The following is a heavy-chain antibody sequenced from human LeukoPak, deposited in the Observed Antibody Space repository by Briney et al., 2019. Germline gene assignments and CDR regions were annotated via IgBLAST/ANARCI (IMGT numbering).Heavy chain of an antibody. CDR2: INHSGST. CDR3: ASRLMIAVAGTGRSDYFNY. V-gene: IGHV4-34*01. Sequence: SETLSLTCAAYGGSFSGYYWSWIRQPPGKGLEWIGEINHSGSTNYNPSLKSRVTISVDTSMNQFSLKLSSVTAADTAVYYCASRLMIAVAGTGRSDYFNYWGQGTLVTVSS. D-gene: IGHD6-19*01. CDR1: GGSFSGYY. J-gene: IGHJ4*02.